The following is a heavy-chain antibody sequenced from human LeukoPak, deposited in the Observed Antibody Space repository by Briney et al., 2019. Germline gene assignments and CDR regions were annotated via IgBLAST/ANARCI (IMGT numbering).Heavy chain of an antibody. J-gene: IGHJ4*02. CDR2: ISYDGRNK. CDR1: GFTFSNYG. V-gene: IGHV3-30*18. Sequence: PGGSLRLSCAASGFTFSNYGMHWVRQAPGKGLEWVAVISYDGRNKFYADSVKGRFTISRDNSKNTLYLQMNSLRAEDTALYYCAKEVGATERGRCLFDSWGQRTLVTVSS. D-gene: IGHD1-26*01. CDR3: AKEVGATERGRCLFDS.